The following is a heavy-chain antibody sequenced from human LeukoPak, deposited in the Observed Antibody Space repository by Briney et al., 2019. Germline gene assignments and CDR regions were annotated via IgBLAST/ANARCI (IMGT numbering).Heavy chain of an antibody. J-gene: IGHJ4*02. CDR2: IKQDGSEK. CDR3: ARDFVPAAMGGFDY. CDR1: GFTFSSYW. Sequence: QAGGSLRLSCAASGFTFSSYWMSWVRQAPGKGLEWVANIKQDGSEKYYVDSVKGRFTISRDNAKNSLYLQMNSLRAEDTAVYYCARDFVPAAMGGFDYWGQGTLVTVSS. D-gene: IGHD2-2*01. V-gene: IGHV3-7*01.